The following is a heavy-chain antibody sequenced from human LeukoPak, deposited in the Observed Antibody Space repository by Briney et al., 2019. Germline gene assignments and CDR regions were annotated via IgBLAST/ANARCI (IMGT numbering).Heavy chain of an antibody. CDR1: GGTFSSYA. Sequence: GASVKVSCKASGGTFSSYAISWVRQAPGQGLEWMGGIIPIFGTANYAQKFQGRVTITADKSTSTAYMELSSLRSEDTAVYYCARDLGPVVNSGSYYYYMDVWGKGTPVTVFS. CDR2: IIPIFGTA. V-gene: IGHV1-69*06. D-gene: IGHD1-26*01. J-gene: IGHJ6*03. CDR3: ARDLGPVVNSGSYYYYMDV.